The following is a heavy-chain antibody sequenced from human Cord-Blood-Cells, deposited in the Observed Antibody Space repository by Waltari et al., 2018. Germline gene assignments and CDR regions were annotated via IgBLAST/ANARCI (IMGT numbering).Heavy chain of an antibody. V-gene: IGHV3-23*01. CDR3: AKSGPTGETFSSYYYYMDV. Sequence: EVQLLESGGGLVQPGGSLRLSCAASGFAFSSYAMSWVRPAPGKGLEWVSAISGSGGSTYYADAVKGRFTISRDNSKNTLYLQMNSLRAEDTAVYYCAKSGPTGETFSSYYYYMDVWGKGTTVTVSS. J-gene: IGHJ6*03. CDR2: ISGSGGST. CDR1: GFAFSSYA. D-gene: IGHD3-16*01.